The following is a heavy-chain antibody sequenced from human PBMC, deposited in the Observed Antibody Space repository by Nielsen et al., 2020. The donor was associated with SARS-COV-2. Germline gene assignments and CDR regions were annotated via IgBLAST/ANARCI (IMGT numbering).Heavy chain of an antibody. CDR3: ARDVDTDGMDV. D-gene: IGHD5-18*01. CDR2: IYYSGST. J-gene: IGHJ6*02. V-gene: IGHV4-59*13. CDR1: GGSISSSY. Sequence: SETLSLTCTVSGGSISSSYWSWIRQPPGKGLEWIGYIYYSGSTNYNPSLKSRVTISVDTSKNQFSLKLSSVTAADTAVYYCARDVDTDGMDVWGQGTTVTVSS.